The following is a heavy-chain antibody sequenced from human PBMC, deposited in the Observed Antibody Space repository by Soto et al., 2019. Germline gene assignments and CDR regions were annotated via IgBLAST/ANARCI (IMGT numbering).Heavy chain of an antibody. CDR2: INPSGGST. CDR1: GYTFTSYY. V-gene: IGHV1-46*01. D-gene: IGHD3-10*01. J-gene: IGHJ6*02. Sequence: ASVKVSCKASGYTFTSYYMHWVRQAPGQGLEWMGIINPSGGSTSYTQKFQGRVTMTRDTSTSTVYMELSSLRPEDTAVYYCARGTKRYYGSGHYGMDVWGQGTTVTVSS. CDR3: ARGTKRYYGSGHYGMDV.